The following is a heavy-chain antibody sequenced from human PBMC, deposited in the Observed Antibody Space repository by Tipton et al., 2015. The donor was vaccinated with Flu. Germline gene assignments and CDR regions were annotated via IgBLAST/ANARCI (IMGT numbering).Heavy chain of an antibody. J-gene: IGHJ6*02. CDR1: GFTFSSCA. CDR2: IWSDGSNE. Sequence: SLRLSCAASGFTFSSCAMHWVRQAPGKGLEWVAVIWSDGSNEYYADFVKGRFRISRDNPKNTLFLQMNSLSVEDTAVYYCARVETEGPNFYSFYMDVWGQGTTVAVS. CDR3: ARVETEGPNFYSFYMDV. V-gene: IGHV3-33*01.